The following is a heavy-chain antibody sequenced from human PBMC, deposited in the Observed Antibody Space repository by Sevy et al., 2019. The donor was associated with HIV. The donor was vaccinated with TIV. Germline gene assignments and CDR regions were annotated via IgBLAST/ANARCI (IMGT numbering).Heavy chain of an antibody. V-gene: IGHV3-48*01. CDR2: ISSSSSTI. D-gene: IGHD3-3*01. CDR3: ARACPDYDFWSGYFSYYYYGMDV. J-gene: IGHJ6*02. CDR1: GFTFSSYS. Sequence: GGSLRLSCAASGFTFSSYSMNWVRQAPGKGLEWVSYISSSSSTIYYADSVKGRFTISRDNAKNSLYLQMNSLRAEDTAVYYCARACPDYDFWSGYFSYYYYGMDVWGQGTTVTVS.